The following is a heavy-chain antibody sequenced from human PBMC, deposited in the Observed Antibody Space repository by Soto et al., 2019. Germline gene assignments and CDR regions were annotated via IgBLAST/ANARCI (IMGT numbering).Heavy chain of an antibody. CDR3: ARAVTTYYYYYLDV. V-gene: IGHV1-8*01. D-gene: IGHD4-17*01. CDR2: MNPNSGNT. CDR1: GYTFTSYD. J-gene: IGHJ6*03. Sequence: ASVKVSCKASGYTFTSYDINSVRQAPGQGLEWMGWMNPNSGNTGYAQKFQGRVTMTRNTSISTAYMELSSLRSEDTAVYYCARAVTTYYYYYLDVWGKGTTVTVSS.